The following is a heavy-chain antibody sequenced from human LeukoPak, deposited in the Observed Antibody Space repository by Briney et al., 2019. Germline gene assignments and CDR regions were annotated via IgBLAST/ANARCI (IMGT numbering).Heavy chain of an antibody. V-gene: IGHV4-59*11. J-gene: IGHJ3*02. CDR1: GGSISSHY. CDR3: ARLLDNDSSGDPDTFDM. CDR2: LFYSGRT. Sequence: PSETLSLTCTVSGGSISSHYWSWIRQPPGKGLEWIGFLFYSGRTKYNPSLQSRVTISVDTSENNLSLKLTSVTAADTAVYYCARLLDNDSSGDPDTFDMWGQGTVVTVSS. D-gene: IGHD3-22*01.